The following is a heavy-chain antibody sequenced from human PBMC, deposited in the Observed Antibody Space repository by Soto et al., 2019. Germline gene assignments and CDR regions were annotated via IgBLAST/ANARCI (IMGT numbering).Heavy chain of an antibody. CDR1: GFIFNTYS. V-gene: IGHV3-30*03. CDR3: ARETDGMDV. J-gene: IGHJ6*02. Sequence: VQLVESGGGVVQPGRSLRLSCAASGFIFNTYSIHWVRQAPGKGLEWVAVTTFDGINNYNADSVKGRFTISRDASKKTVYLQMNSLTTEDTAVYFCARETDGMDVWGQGTTVTVSS. CDR2: TTFDGINN.